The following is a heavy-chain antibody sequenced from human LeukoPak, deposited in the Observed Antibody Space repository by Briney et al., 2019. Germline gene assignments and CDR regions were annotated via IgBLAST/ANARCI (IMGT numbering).Heavy chain of an antibody. CDR3: ARHEASYFYYYMDV. V-gene: IGHV4-39*01. CDR1: GGSISSTTYY. J-gene: IGHJ6*03. CDR2: VYYGETP. Sequence: ASAALSLTCTVSGGSISSTTYYWAWIRQPPGMGLEWIGSVYYGETPYYNPSLESRVTISVDTSKNQFSLRLNSVTAADTAVYYCARHEASYFYYYMDVWGAGTTVIVSS.